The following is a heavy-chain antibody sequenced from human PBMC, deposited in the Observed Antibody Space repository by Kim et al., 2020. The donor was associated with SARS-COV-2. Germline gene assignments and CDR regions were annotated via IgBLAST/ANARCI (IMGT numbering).Heavy chain of an antibody. D-gene: IGHD3-10*01. CDR1: GGSFSGYY. CDR2: INHSGST. V-gene: IGHV4-34*01. J-gene: IGHJ4*02. CDR3: ARGARGTMVRGARGVPCYFDY. Sequence: SETLSLTCAVYGGSFSGYYWSWIRQPPGKGLEWIGEINHSGSTNYNPSLKSRVTISVDTSKNQFSLKLSSVTAADTAVYYCARGARGTMVRGARGVPCYFDYWRQGTLVTVSS.